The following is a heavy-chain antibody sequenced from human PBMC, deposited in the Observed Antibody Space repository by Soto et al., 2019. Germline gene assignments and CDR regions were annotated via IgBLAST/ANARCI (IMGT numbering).Heavy chain of an antibody. CDR2: IYPGDSDT. J-gene: IGHJ4*02. CDR3: ARSPRGYDLYFDY. Sequence: GKSLKIACKVSGYSFTSYWIGWLRQLPGKGLEWMGIIYPGDSDTRYSQSFQGQVTISADKSISTAYLQWSSLKASDTAMYYFARSPRGYDLYFDYWVQGTLVTVAS. CDR1: GYSFTSYW. V-gene: IGHV5-51*01. D-gene: IGHD5-12*01.